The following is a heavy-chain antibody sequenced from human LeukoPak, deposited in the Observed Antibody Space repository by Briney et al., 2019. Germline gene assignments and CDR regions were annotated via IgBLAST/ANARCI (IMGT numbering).Heavy chain of an antibody. J-gene: IGHJ6*03. CDR1: GYTFNSYG. Sequence: ASVKVSCKASGYTFNSYGISWVRQAPGQGLEWMGWISGYNGNTNYAQKLQGRVTMTTDTSTSTAYMELRSLRSDDSAVYYCARVLSYYDSSGSNYYYMDVWGKGTTVTVSS. V-gene: IGHV1-18*01. D-gene: IGHD3-22*01. CDR2: ISGYNGNT. CDR3: ARVLSYYDSSGSNYYYMDV.